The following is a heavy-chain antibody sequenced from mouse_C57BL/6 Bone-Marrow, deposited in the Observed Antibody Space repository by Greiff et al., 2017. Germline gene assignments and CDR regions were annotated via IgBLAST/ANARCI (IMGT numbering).Heavy chain of an antibody. CDR1: GYTFTSYW. CDR3: ARMGGYDGTEFDY. D-gene: IGHD2-2*01. CDR2: IDPSDSYT. Sequence: VQLQQPGAELVMPGASVKLSCKASGYTFTSYWMHWVKQRPGQGLEWIGEIDPSDSYTNYNQKFKGKSTLTVDKSSSTAYMQLSSLTSEDSAVYYCARMGGYDGTEFDYWGQGTTLTVSS. V-gene: IGHV1-69*01. J-gene: IGHJ2*01.